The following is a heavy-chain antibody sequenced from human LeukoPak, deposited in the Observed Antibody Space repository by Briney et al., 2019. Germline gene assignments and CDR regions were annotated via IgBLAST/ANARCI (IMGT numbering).Heavy chain of an antibody. D-gene: IGHD3-22*01. CDR3: ARVANTYYYDCSARGWFDP. Sequence: SETLSLTRTVSGGSISSSSYYWGWIRQPPGKGLEWIGSIYYSGSTYYNPSLKSRVTISVDTSKNQFSLKLSSVTAADTAVYYCARVANTYYYDCSARGWFDPWGQGTLVTVSS. CDR1: GGSISSSSYY. CDR2: IYYSGST. J-gene: IGHJ5*02. V-gene: IGHV4-39*07.